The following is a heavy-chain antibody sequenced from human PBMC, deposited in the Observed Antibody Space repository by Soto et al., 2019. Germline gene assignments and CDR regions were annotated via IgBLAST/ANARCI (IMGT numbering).Heavy chain of an antibody. CDR2: TYYRSRWYN. Sequence: SQTLSLTCAISGDSVSSNSAAWNWIRQSPSRGLEWLGRTYYRSRWYNDYAVSVRSRITVNADTSKNQFSLHLNSVTPEDTAVYYGAGTSSLQWYYMDVWDKGTKVTSP. V-gene: IGHV6-1*01. D-gene: IGHD1-7*01. J-gene: IGHJ6*03. CDR1: GDSVSSNSAA. CDR3: AGTSSLQWYYMDV.